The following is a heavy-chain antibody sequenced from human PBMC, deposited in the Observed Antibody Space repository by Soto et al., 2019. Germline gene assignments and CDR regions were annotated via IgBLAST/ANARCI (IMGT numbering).Heavy chain of an antibody. Sequence: QVQLVESGGGVVQPGRSLRLSCAASGFTFSSYGMHWVRQAPGKGLEWVAVISYDGSNKYYADSVKGRFTISRDNSKNRLYLQMNSLRAEDTAVYYCAKDSSRFLEWSGWFDPWGQGTLVTVSS. CDR3: AKDSSRFLEWSGWFDP. V-gene: IGHV3-30*18. CDR2: ISYDGSNK. J-gene: IGHJ5*02. CDR1: GFTFSSYG. D-gene: IGHD3-3*01.